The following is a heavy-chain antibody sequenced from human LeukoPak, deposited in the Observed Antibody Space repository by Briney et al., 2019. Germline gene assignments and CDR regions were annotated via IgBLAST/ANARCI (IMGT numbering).Heavy chain of an antibody. J-gene: IGHJ2*01. Sequence: GGSLRLSCAASGFTVSSNYMSWVRQAPGKGLEWVSVIYSGGGTYYADSVKGRFTISRDNSKNTLYLQMNSLRAEDTAVYYCARRVAVYWYFDLWGRGTLVTVSS. CDR3: ARRVAVYWYFDL. V-gene: IGHV3-66*01. D-gene: IGHD6-19*01. CDR2: IYSGGGT. CDR1: GFTVSSNY.